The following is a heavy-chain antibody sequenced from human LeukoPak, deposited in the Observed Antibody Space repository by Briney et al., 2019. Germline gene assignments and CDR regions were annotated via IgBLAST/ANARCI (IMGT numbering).Heavy chain of an antibody. Sequence: ASVKVSCKASGYTFTSYYMHWVRQAPGQGLEWMGIINPSGGSTSYAQKFQGRVTMTRDKSTSTVYMELSSLRSEDTAVYYCARDGGSDAFDIGGQGTMVTVSA. CDR2: INPSGGST. J-gene: IGHJ3*02. CDR1: GYTFTSYY. CDR3: ARDGGSDAFDI. V-gene: IGHV1-46*01.